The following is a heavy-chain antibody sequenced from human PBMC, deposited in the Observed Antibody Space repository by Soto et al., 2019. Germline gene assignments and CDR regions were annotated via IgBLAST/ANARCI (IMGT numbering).Heavy chain of an antibody. D-gene: IGHD2-8*02. V-gene: IGHV3-48*04. CDR2: ISGSGGVI. CDR1: GFTFSSYS. CDR3: ARARVVYHIPIEFDP. Sequence: HPGGSLRLSCEASGFTFSSYSMNWARQAPGKGPEWVSYISGSGGVIYYADSVKGRFTISRDNAKNLLYLQMNSLRAEDTALYYCARARVVYHIPIEFDPRGQGTQVTVSS. J-gene: IGHJ5*02.